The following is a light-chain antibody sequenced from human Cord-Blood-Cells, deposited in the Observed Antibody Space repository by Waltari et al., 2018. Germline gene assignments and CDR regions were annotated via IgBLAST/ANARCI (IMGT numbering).Light chain of an antibody. CDR2: DAS. Sequence: EIVLTQSPATLSLSPGERATLSCRASQRVSSYLAWYQQKPGQAPRLLIYDASNRATGIPARFSGSVSGTYFTLTISSLEPEDFAVYYCQQRSNWPYTFGQGTKLEIK. CDR1: QRVSSY. J-gene: IGKJ2*01. CDR3: QQRSNWPYT. V-gene: IGKV3-11*01.